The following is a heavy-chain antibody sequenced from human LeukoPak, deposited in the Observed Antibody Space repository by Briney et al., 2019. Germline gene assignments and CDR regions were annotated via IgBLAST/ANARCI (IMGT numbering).Heavy chain of an antibody. CDR2: IQYDGSNE. J-gene: IGHJ6*03. CDR3: AKDRCSNGVGCYYYYMDV. D-gene: IGHD2-8*01. Sequence: GGSLRLSCAASGCTFSSYAMSWVRQAPGKGLEWVAYIQYDGSNEQYADSVKGRFSISRDSSKNILYLQMNSLRAEDTAVYYCAKDRCSNGVGCYYYYMDVWGKGTTVTISS. CDR1: GCTFSSYA. V-gene: IGHV3-30*02.